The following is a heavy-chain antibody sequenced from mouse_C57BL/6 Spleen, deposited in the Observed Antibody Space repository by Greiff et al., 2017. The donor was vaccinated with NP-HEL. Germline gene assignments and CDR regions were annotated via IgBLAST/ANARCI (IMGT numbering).Heavy chain of an antibody. Sequence: EVKLVESGGGLVKPGGSLKLSCAASGFTFSDYGMHWVRQAPEKGLEWVAYISSGSSTIYYADTVKGRFTISRDNAKNTLFLQMTSLRSEDTAMYYCARLYYGIRNAMDYWGQGTSVTVSS. V-gene: IGHV5-17*01. CDR1: GFTFSDYG. CDR2: ISSGSSTI. D-gene: IGHD1-1*01. J-gene: IGHJ4*01. CDR3: ARLYYGIRNAMDY.